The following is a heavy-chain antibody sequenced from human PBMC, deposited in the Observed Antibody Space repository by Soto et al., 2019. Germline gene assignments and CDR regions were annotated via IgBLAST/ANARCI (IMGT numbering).Heavy chain of an antibody. Sequence: QVQLVESGGGVVQPGRSLRLSCAASGFTFSSYAMHWVRQAPGKGLEWVAVISYDGSNKYYADSVKGRLTISRDNSKNTLYLQMNSLKAEDTAVYYCARDLRIMTTVVTPGGYFDYWGQGTLVTVSS. CDR2: ISYDGSNK. CDR1: GFTFSSYA. D-gene: IGHD4-17*01. CDR3: ARDLRIMTTVVTPGGYFDY. V-gene: IGHV3-30-3*01. J-gene: IGHJ4*02.